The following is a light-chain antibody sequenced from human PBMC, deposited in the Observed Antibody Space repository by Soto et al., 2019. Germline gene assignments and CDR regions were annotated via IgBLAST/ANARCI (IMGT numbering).Light chain of an antibody. Sequence: QSVLTQPASVSGSPGQSITISCTGTSSDVGSYNLVSWYQQHPGKAPKLMIYEGSTRPSGVSNRFSGSKSGNTASLTISGLQAEDEADYCCCSYAGSSTFVVFGGGTKLIVL. V-gene: IGLV2-23*03. CDR1: SSDVGSYNL. CDR2: EGS. J-gene: IGLJ2*01. CDR3: CSYAGSSTFVV.